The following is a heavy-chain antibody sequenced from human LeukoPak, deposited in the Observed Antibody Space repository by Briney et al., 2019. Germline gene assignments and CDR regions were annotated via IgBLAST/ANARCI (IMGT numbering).Heavy chain of an antibody. CDR1: GYTFTSYY. D-gene: IGHD3-22*01. CDR2: INPSGGST. V-gene: IGHV1-46*01. Sequence: ASVKVSCKASGYTFTSYYMHWVRQAPGQGLEWMGIINPSGGSTSYAQKFQGRVTMTRDMSTSTVYMELSSLRSEDTAVYYCARVLGTDYYDSSGYLDYWGQGTLVTVSS. CDR3: ARVLGTDYYDSSGYLDY. J-gene: IGHJ4*02.